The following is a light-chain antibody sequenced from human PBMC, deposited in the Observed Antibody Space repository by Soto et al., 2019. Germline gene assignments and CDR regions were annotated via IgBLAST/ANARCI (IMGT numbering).Light chain of an antibody. V-gene: IGKV1-12*01. CDR1: QSIYKW. CDR3: QQADSFPLS. J-gene: IGKJ4*01. CDR2: AAS. Sequence: DIQMTQSPSPVSASIGDRVTISCLASQSIYKWVVWYQQKPGKAPKLLIEAASSLQSGVPSRFRGSGYGTDVTLPISSLQPEDFATYYCQQADSFPLSVGGGTKVEI.